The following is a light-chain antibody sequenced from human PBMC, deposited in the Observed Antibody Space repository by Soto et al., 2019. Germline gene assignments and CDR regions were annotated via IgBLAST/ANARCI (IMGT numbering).Light chain of an antibody. CDR1: QSISSY. Sequence: DIQMTQSPSSLSASVGDRVTITCRASQSISSYLNWYQQKPGKAPKLLIYAASSLHSGVPSRFSGSGSGTDFTLTISSLQLEDFATYYCQQSYSIPFTFGPGTKVDIK. V-gene: IGKV1-39*01. CDR2: AAS. J-gene: IGKJ3*01. CDR3: QQSYSIPFT.